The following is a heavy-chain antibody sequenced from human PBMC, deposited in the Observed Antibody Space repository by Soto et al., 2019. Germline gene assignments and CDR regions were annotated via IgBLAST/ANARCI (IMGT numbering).Heavy chain of an antibody. Sequence: GGSLRLSCAASGFTVSSNYMSWVRQAPGKGLEWVSVIYSGGSTYYADSVKGRFTISRDNSKNTLYLQMNSLRAEDTAVYYCARMYGVYYFDYWGQGTLVTVSS. CDR3: ARMYGVYYFDY. CDR2: IYSGGST. V-gene: IGHV3-53*01. CDR1: GFTVSSNY. J-gene: IGHJ4*02. D-gene: IGHD3-10*02.